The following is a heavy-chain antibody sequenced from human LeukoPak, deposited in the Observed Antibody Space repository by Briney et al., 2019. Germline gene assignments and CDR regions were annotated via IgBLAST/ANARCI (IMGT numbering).Heavy chain of an antibody. CDR1: GYTFTGYY. J-gene: IGHJ3*02. CDR3: ARVSAWFGEFKLHAFDI. D-gene: IGHD3-10*01. Sequence: GASVKVSCKASGYTFTGYYMHWVRQAPGQGLEWMGRINPNSGGTNYAQKFQGRVTMTRDTSISTAYMELSRLRSDDTAVYYCARVSAWFGEFKLHAFDIWGQGIMVTVSS. CDR2: INPNSGGT. V-gene: IGHV1-2*06.